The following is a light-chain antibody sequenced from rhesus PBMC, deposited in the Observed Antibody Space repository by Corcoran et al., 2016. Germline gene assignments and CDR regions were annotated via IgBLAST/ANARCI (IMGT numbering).Light chain of an antibody. CDR3: QQGYNTPFT. CDR1: QGISSW. V-gene: IGKV1-18*01. J-gene: IGKJ3*01. Sequence: DIQMTQSPSSLSASVGDKVTITCRASQGISSWLAWYQQKPGKAPKILIYAASSLQSGVPSRVSGSGAGTDYTLTIISLQPEDFATYYCQQGYNTPFTFGPGTKLDIK. CDR2: AAS.